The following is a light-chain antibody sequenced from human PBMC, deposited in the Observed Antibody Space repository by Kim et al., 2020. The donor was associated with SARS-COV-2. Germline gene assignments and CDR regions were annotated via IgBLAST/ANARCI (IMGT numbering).Light chain of an antibody. Sequence: SSELTQDPAVSVALGQTVRITCQGDSLRSYYASWYQQKPGQAPVLVIYGKNNRPSGIPDRFSGSSSGNTASLTITGAQAEDEAEYYCNSRDSSGNHLGVF. CDR3: NSRDSSGNHLGV. J-gene: IGLJ3*02. CDR2: GKN. CDR1: SLRSYY. V-gene: IGLV3-19*01.